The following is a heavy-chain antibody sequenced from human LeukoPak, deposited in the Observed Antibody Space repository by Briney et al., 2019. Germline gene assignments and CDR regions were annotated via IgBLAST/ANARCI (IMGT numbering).Heavy chain of an antibody. J-gene: IGHJ3*02. D-gene: IGHD3-22*01. Sequence: SETLSLTCTVSGGSISSSSYYWGWIRLPPGKGLEWIGSIYYSGSTYYNPSLKSRVTISVDTSKNQFSLKLSSVTAADTAVYYCARTTLYDSSGYPMLNAFHIWGQGTMVTVSS. CDR2: IYYSGST. V-gene: IGHV4-39*07. CDR1: GGSISSSSYY. CDR3: ARTTLYDSSGYPMLNAFHI.